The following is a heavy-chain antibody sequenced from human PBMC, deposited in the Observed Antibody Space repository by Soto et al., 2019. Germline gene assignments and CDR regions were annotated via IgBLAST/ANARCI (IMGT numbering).Heavy chain of an antibody. CDR3: AHSRCGGDCLQSYSSHYYYGVDV. CDR2: IYWDDDK. CDR1: GFSLSTGGVG. J-gene: IGHJ6*02. V-gene: IGHV2-5*02. Sequence: QITLKESGPTLVKPTQTLTLTCTFSGFSLSTGGVGVGWIRQPPGKALEWLALIYWDDDKRYSPSLKSRLTITKNPSKTPVALTMTTMDPVDTATYYCAHSRCGGDCLQSYSSHYYYGVDVWGQGTTVTVSS. D-gene: IGHD2-21*02.